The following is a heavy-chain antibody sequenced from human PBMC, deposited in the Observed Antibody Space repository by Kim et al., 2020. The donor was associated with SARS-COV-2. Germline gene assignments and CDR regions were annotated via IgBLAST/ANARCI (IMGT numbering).Heavy chain of an antibody. Sequence: YADSVKGRFTISRENAKNTLYRQMNSLRAEDTAVYYCARVIGQRGPRMDVWGQGTTVTVSS. D-gene: IGHD3-10*01. J-gene: IGHJ6*02. V-gene: IGHV3-21*01. CDR3: ARVIGQRGPRMDV.